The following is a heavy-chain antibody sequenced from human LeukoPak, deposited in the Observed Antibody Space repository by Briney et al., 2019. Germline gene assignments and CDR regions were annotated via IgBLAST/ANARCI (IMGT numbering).Heavy chain of an antibody. J-gene: IGHJ2*01. CDR3: ARYTVVTPSYFDL. Sequence: SETLSLTCTVSGGSISSYYWSWIRQPPGKGLEWIGYIYYSGSTSYNPSLKSRVTISVDTSKNQFSLKLSSVTAADTAVYYCARYTVVTPSYFDLWGRGTLVTVSS. V-gene: IGHV4-59*08. CDR1: GGSISSYY. CDR2: IYYSGST. D-gene: IGHD4-23*01.